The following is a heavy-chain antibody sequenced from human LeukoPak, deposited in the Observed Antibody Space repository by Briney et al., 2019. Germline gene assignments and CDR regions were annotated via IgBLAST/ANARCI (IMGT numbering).Heavy chain of an antibody. J-gene: IGHJ4*02. D-gene: IGHD3-10*01. CDR3: AKDLVGLSGSYKGDY. CDR1: GFTFSSYA. CDR2: ISGSGGST. V-gene: IGHV3-23*01. Sequence: GGSLRLSCAASGFTFSSYAMSWVRQAPGKGLEWVSAISGSGGSTYYADSVKGRFTISRDNSKNTLYLQMNSLRAEDTSVYYCAKDLVGLSGSYKGDYWGQGTLVTVSS.